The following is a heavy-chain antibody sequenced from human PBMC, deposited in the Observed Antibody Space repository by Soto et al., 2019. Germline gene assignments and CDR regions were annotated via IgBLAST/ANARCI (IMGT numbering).Heavy chain of an antibody. V-gene: IGHV4-39*01. J-gene: IGHJ5*02. CDR1: GGSIRTSGYS. D-gene: IGHD2-15*01. Sequence: QLQLQESGPGLVKPSETLSLTCTVSGGSIRTSGYSWGWLRRPPEKGLEWIATISYSGNTYYNPSLNSRVTMAVDTSKNQFSLELPAVSASDKSVYYCARHSYCSGATCEDQDNWFDPCGQGSVVIVAS. CDR2: ISYSGNT. CDR3: ARHSYCSGATCEDQDNWFDP.